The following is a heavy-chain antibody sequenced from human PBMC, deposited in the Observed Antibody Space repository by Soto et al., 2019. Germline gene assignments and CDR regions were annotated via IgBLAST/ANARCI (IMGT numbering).Heavy chain of an antibody. D-gene: IGHD3-3*01. J-gene: IGHJ5*02. CDR1: GFTFSSYA. V-gene: IGHV3-23*01. CDR3: AKEETYYDFWSGQSHGFDP. CDR2: ISGSGGST. Sequence: PGGSLRLSCAASGFTFSSYAMSWVRQAPGKGLEWVSAISGSGGSTYYADSVKGRFTISRDNSKNTLYLQMNSLRAEDTAVYYFAKEETYYDFWSGQSHGFDPWGQGTLVTVSS.